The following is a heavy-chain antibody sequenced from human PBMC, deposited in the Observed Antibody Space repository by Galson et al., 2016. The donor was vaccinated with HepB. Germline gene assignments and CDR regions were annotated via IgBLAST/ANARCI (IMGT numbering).Heavy chain of an antibody. D-gene: IGHD7-27*01. CDR1: GYTFTRYG. CDR3: VRDINWGKRGLPDSLGDA. CDR2: ISAYNGNT. Sequence: SVKVSCKAYGYTFTRYGISWVRQAPGQGLEWLGWISAYNGNTEYAQNVQGRVTMTTETYTSTAYMELGSLKSDDTAVYYCVRDINWGKRGLPDSLGDAWGQETLVTVSS. J-gene: IGHJ5*02. V-gene: IGHV1-18*04.